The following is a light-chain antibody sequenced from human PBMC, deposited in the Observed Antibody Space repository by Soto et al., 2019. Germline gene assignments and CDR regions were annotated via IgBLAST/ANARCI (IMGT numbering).Light chain of an antibody. V-gene: IGKV3D-15*01. CDR3: QQYNNWPPT. CDR2: GAS. Sequence: EIVLTQSPGTLSLSPGERATLSCRASQSVSRNYLVWYQQEPGQAPRLLIYGASGRATGIPARFNGSGSGTEFTLTISSLQSEDFAVYYCQQYNNWPPTFGQGTRLEIK. J-gene: IGKJ5*01. CDR1: QSVSRN.